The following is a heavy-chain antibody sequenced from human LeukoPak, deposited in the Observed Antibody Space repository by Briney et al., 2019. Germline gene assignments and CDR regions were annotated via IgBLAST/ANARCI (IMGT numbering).Heavy chain of an antibody. CDR3: ASGGSPAWVDY. CDR1: GGSISSSSYY. D-gene: IGHD1-26*01. V-gene: IGHV4-39*07. CDR2: IYYSGST. J-gene: IGHJ4*02. Sequence: SETLSLTCTVSGGSISSSSYYWGWIRQPPGKGLEWIGSIYYSGSTYYNPSLKSRVTISVDTSKNQFSLKLSSVTAADTAVYYCASGGSPAWVDYWGQGTLVTVSS.